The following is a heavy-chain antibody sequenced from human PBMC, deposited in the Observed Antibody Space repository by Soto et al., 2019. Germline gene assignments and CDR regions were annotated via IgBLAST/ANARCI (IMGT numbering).Heavy chain of an antibody. CDR2: ISGSGGST. V-gene: IGHV3-23*01. J-gene: IGHJ4*02. CDR1: GFTFSSYA. Sequence: LRLSCAASGFTFSSYAMSWVRQAPGKGLEWVSAISGSGGSTYYADSVKGRFTISRDNSKNTLYLQMNSLRAEDTAVYYCAKDPEDIVVVPAAREFDYWGQGTLVTVSS. D-gene: IGHD2-2*01. CDR3: AKDPEDIVVVPAAREFDY.